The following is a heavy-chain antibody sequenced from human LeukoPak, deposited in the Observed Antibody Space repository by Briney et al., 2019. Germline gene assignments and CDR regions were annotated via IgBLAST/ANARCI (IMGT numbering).Heavy chain of an antibody. V-gene: IGHV1-18*01. CDR1: GYTFTSYG. CDR2: ISAYNGNT. J-gene: IGHJ5*02. CDR3: ARSEYSSSSVNWFDP. D-gene: IGHD6-6*01. Sequence: ASVKVSCKASGYTFTSYGISWVRQAPGQGLEWMEWISAYNGNTNYAQKLQGRVTMTTDTSTSTAYMELRSLRSDDTAVYYCARSEYSSSSVNWFDPWGQGTLVTVSS.